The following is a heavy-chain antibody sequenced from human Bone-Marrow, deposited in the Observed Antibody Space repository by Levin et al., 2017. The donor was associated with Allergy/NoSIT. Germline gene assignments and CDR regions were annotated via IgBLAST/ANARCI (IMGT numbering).Heavy chain of an antibody. CDR1: GFTFDDCA. J-gene: IGHJ4*02. D-gene: IGHD6-19*01. V-gene: IGHV3-9*01. Sequence: GGSLRLSCAASGFTFDDCAMHWVRQAPGKGLEWVAGISWNSRNICYADSVRGRFTISRDNAKNSLYLQMDRLRTEDTAFYYCAKDINENCGNGWAYCDYSGQGRRVTVSS. CDR3: AKDINENCGNGWAYCDY. CDR2: ISWNSRNI.